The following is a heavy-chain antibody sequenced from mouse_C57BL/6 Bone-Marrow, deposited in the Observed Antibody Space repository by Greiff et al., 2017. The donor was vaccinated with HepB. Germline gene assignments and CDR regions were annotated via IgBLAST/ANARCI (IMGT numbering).Heavy chain of an antibody. Sequence: DVMLVESGGGLVKPGGSLKLSCAASGFTFSDYGVHWVRQAPEKGLEWVAYISSGSSTIYYADTVKGRFTISRDNAKNTLFLQMTSLRSEDTAMYYCARLRYGSMDYWGQGTSVTVSS. CDR3: ARLRYGSMDY. J-gene: IGHJ4*01. V-gene: IGHV5-17*01. CDR2: ISSGSSTI. D-gene: IGHD1-1*01. CDR1: GFTFSDYG.